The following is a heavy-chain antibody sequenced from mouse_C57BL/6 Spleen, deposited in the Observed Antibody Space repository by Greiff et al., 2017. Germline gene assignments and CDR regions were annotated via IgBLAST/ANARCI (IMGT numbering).Heavy chain of an antibody. V-gene: IGHV1-66*01. CDR3: ARGGLGENCDV. Sequence: QVQLQQSGPELVKPGASVKISCKASGYSFTSYYIHWVKQRPGQGLEWIGWIYPGSGNTKYNEKFKGKATLTADTSSSTAYMQLSSLTSEDSAVYYCARGGLGENCDVWGTGTTVTVSS. J-gene: IGHJ1*03. CDR1: GYSFTSYY. CDR2: IYPGSGNT. D-gene: IGHD2-4*01.